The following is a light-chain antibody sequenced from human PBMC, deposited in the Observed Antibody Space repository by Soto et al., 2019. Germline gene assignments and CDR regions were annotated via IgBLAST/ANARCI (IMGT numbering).Light chain of an antibody. V-gene: IGKV1-9*01. CDR1: QDISSY. CDR2: AAS. Sequence: DIQLTQSPSLLSASVGDRVTITGRASQDISSYLAWYQQKPGEAPKFLIYAASTLRGGVPSRFSGSGSGTEFTLTISSLQPEDFATYYCQGLNDYPITFGHGTRLEIK. J-gene: IGKJ5*01. CDR3: QGLNDYPIT.